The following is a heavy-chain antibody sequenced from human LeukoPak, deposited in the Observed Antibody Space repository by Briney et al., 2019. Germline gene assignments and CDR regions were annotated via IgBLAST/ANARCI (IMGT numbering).Heavy chain of an antibody. D-gene: IGHD1-26*01. J-gene: IGHJ4*02. Sequence: GASVKVSCKASGYTFTDYHINWVRQAPGQGLEWMGWISTYTGITNYAQELQGRVTMTTDTSATTAYLEVTSLRSDDTAVYYCARDGVGGTHIDHWGQGTLVTVPS. CDR3: ARDGVGGTHIDH. V-gene: IGHV1-18*01. CDR2: ISTYTGIT. CDR1: GYTFTDYH.